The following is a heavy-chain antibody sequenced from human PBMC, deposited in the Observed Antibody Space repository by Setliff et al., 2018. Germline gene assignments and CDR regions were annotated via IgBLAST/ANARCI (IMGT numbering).Heavy chain of an antibody. CDR3: ARSPKLLLEPDY. CDR1: GYTLTGYY. J-gene: IGHJ4*02. Sequence: ASVKVSCKASGYTLTGYYMHWVRQAPGQGLEWMGWISPNSGGTNYAQKFQGWVTMTRDTSISTAYMELSRLRSDDTAVCYCARSPKLLLEPDYWGQGTLVTVSS. CDR2: ISPNSGGT. D-gene: IGHD2-2*01. V-gene: IGHV1-2*04.